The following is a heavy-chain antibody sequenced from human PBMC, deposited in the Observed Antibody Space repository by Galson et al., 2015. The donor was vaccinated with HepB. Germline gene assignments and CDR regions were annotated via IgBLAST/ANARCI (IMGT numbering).Heavy chain of an antibody. CDR3: AREGDCSSTSCYKGLNFDY. V-gene: IGHV1-2*06. CDR1: GYTFTGYH. CDR2: INPNSGGT. J-gene: IGHJ4*02. D-gene: IGHD2-2*02. Sequence: SVKVSCKASGYTFTGYHMHWVRQAPGQGLEWMGRINPNSGGTNYAQKFQGRVTMTRDTSISTAYMELSRLRSDDTAVYYCAREGDCSSTSCYKGLNFDYWGQGTLVTVSS.